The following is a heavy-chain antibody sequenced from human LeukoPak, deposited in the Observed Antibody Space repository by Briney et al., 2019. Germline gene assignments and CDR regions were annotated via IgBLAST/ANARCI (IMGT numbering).Heavy chain of an antibody. Sequence: GGSLRLSCAASGFTFSGYWMSWVRQAPGRGLEWVANIKQDGSEKYYVDSVKGRFTISRDNAKNSLYLQMNSLRAEDTAVYYCARVGYYDFWSGSYYYYGMDVWGQGTTVTVSS. V-gene: IGHV3-7*01. CDR2: IKQDGSEK. CDR3: ARVGYYDFWSGSYYYYGMDV. D-gene: IGHD3-3*01. J-gene: IGHJ6*02. CDR1: GFTFSGYW.